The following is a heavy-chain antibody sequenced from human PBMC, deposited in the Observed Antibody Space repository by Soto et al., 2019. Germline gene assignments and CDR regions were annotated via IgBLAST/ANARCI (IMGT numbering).Heavy chain of an antibody. CDR3: AREATTRALDY. D-gene: IGHD1-7*01. CDR2: IIPILGIA. Sequence: QVQLVQSGAEVKKPGSSVKVSCKASGGTFSSYTIIWVRQAPGQGLEWMGRIIPILGIANYAQKFQGRVTITADKSTSTAYMELSSLRSEDTAVYYCAREATTRALDYWGQGTLVTVSS. CDR1: GGTFSSYT. J-gene: IGHJ4*02. V-gene: IGHV1-69*08.